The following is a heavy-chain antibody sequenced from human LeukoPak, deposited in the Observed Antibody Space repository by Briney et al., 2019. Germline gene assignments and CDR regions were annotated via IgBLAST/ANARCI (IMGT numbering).Heavy chain of an antibody. Sequence: SETLSLTCSVSGASLTIYYWNWIRQPAGKGLEWIGRYASGTTTHNPSLKSQFTMSVDTSKEQVSLKLTSVTAADTAVYYCATGDHSFDNWGQGTLVTVTP. CDR1: GASLTIYY. V-gene: IGHV4-4*07. CDR2: YASGTT. J-gene: IGHJ4*02. CDR3: ATGDHSFDN. D-gene: IGHD7-27*01.